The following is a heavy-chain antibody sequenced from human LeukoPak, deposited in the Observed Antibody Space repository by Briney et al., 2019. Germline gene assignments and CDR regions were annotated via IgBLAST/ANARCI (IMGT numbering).Heavy chain of an antibody. CDR2: IYKSGST. CDR3: ASQNNPWSHADL. CDR1: SDSISDYY. V-gene: IGHV4-59*01. Sequence: SETLSLTCTVSSDSISDYYWSWIRQSPGKGLEWIGDIYKSGSTNYNPSLKSRVTISIDTSNNQFSLKVKSVSAADTALYYCASQNNPWSHADLWGQGTLVTVSS. D-gene: IGHD2-8*02. J-gene: IGHJ4*02.